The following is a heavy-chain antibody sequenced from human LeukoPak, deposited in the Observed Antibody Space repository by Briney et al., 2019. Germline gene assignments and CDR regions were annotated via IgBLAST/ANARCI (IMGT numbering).Heavy chain of an antibody. Sequence: GGSLRLSCAASGFPFSSYAMNWVRQAPGKGLEWVSSISRTSGNIYYADSVKGRFTISRDNAKNSLYLQMNSLRAEDTAVYYCTTEFLGAVAETGDYWGQGTLVTVSS. J-gene: IGHJ4*02. D-gene: IGHD6-19*01. V-gene: IGHV3-21*01. CDR1: GFPFSSYA. CDR2: ISRTSGNI. CDR3: TTEFLGAVAETGDY.